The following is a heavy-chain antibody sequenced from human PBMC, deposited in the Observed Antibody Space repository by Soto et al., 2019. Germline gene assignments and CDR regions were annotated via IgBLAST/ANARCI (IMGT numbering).Heavy chain of an antibody. D-gene: IGHD3-10*01. V-gene: IGHV1-18*04. J-gene: IGHJ6*02. CDR1: GYTFTTSG. Sequence: QVQLVQSGGEVKKPGASLKVSCKASGYTFTTSGISWVRQAPGQGLEWMGWISAYNGDTNYAQTFAGRLTMTTDTSTSTAYLELRSLTADDSAMYYCAESDYRGSGGYNTKGWYGMDVWGQGTPVTVSS. CDR2: ISAYNGDT. CDR3: AESDYRGSGGYNTKGWYGMDV.